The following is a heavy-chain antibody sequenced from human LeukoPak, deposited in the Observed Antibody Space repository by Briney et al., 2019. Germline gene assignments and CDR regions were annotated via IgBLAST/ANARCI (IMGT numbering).Heavy chain of an antibody. CDR2: IWYDGSNK. Sequence: GRSLRLSCAASGFTFSSYGMHWVRQAPGKGLEWVAVIWYDGSNKYYADSVKGRFTISRDNSKNTLYLQMNSLRAEDTAVYYCARMYYDFWSGYAYGMDVWGQGTTVTVSS. D-gene: IGHD3-3*01. V-gene: IGHV3-33*08. J-gene: IGHJ6*02. CDR3: ARMYYDFWSGYAYGMDV. CDR1: GFTFSSYG.